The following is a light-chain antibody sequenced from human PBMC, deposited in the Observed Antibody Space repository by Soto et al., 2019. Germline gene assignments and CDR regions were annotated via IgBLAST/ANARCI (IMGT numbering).Light chain of an antibody. CDR2: AAS. CDR1: QGISNY. V-gene: IGKV1-27*01. Sequence: DIQMTQSPSSLSASVGDRVTITCRASQGISNYLAWYQQKPGTVPKLLISAASTLQTGVPSRFSGGGSGTDFTLTIRSMQPDDFATYYCQKYNSYSQTFGQGTKVDIK. J-gene: IGKJ1*01. CDR3: QKYNSYSQT.